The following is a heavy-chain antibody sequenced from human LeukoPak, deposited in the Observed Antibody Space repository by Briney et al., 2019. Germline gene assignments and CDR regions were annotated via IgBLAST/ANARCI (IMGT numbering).Heavy chain of an antibody. CDR1: GGSLSDYS. Sequence: PSETLSLTCAVYGGSLSDYSWSWIRQPPGKGLEWIGEINHSGSTNYNPSLKSRVTTSVDTSKNQFSLKLSSVAAADTAFYYCARVPGRPAAVFDYWGQGTLVTVSS. J-gene: IGHJ4*02. V-gene: IGHV4-34*01. CDR2: INHSGST. CDR3: ARVPGRPAAVFDY. D-gene: IGHD2-2*01.